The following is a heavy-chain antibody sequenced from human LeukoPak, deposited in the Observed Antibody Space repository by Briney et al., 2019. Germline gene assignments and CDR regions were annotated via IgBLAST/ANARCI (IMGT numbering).Heavy chain of an antibody. D-gene: IGHD3-3*01. V-gene: IGHV4-61*02. CDR1: GGSISSGSYD. Sequence: SETLSLTCTVSGGSISSGSYDWSWIRQPAGKGLEWIGRIYTSGSTNYNPSRKSRVTISVDTSKNQFSLKLSSVTAADTAVYYCARDRSIFGVVPDYMDVWGKGTTVTVSS. CDR3: ARDRSIFGVVPDYMDV. CDR2: IYTSGST. J-gene: IGHJ6*03.